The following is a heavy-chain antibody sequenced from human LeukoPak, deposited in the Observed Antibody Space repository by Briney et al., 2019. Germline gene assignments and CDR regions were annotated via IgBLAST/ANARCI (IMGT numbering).Heavy chain of an antibody. Sequence: GGSLRLSCAASGFTFTNFAMSWVRQAPGKGLEWVSAISGAGGSTYYADSVKGRFTISRDNAKNSLYLQMNSLRAEDTAVYYCARDGDGYNLDYWGQGILVTVSS. V-gene: IGHV3-23*01. CDR3: ARDGDGYNLDY. CDR1: GFTFTNFA. D-gene: IGHD5-24*01. CDR2: ISGAGGST. J-gene: IGHJ4*02.